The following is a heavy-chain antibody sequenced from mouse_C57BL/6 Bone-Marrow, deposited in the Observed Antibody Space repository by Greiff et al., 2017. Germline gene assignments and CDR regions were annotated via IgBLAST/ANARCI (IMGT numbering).Heavy chain of an antibody. D-gene: IGHD2-10*02. CDR1: GYSITSGYY. Sequence: EVQLQQSGPGLVKPSQSLSLTCSVTGYSITSGYYWNWIRQFPGNKLEWMGYISYDGSNNYNPSLKNRISITRDTSKNQFFLKLKSVTTEDTATYYCARSLVWFAYWGQGTLVTVSA. CDR2: ISYDGSN. V-gene: IGHV3-6*01. J-gene: IGHJ3*01. CDR3: ARSLVWFAY.